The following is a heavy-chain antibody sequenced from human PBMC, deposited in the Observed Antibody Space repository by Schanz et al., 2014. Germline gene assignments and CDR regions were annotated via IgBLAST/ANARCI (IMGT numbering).Heavy chain of an antibody. CDR1: GYTFTRYY. CDR2: ITPSGGST. Sequence: QVQLVQSGAEVKKPGASVKVSCKASGYTFTRYYIHWVRQAPGQGLEWMGIITPSGGSTNYAQKLQSRVTMTRDTSTSTVYMELSSLRSEDTAVYYCATGKCDILTGRYWGQGTLVTVSS. CDR3: ATGKCDILTGRY. J-gene: IGHJ4*02. V-gene: IGHV1-46*01. D-gene: IGHD3-9*01.